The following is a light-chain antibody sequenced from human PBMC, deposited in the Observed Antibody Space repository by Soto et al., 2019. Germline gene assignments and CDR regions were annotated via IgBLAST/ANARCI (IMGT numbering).Light chain of an antibody. CDR3: FSYTTSSAPYV. CDR2: EVS. J-gene: IGLJ1*01. CDR1: SNDVGGYDY. Sequence: QSVLTQPASVSGSPGQSITISCSGTSNDVGGYDYVSWYQQHPGKAPKLVIYEVSNRPSWVSNRFSGSKSGNTASVTISGLQAEDEAAYYCFSYTTSSAPYVFGTGTKVTVL. V-gene: IGLV2-14*01.